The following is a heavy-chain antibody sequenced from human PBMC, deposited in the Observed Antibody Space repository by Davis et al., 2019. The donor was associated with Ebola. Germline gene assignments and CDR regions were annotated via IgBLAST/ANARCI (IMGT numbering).Heavy chain of an antibody. V-gene: IGHV1-8*01. CDR2: MNPNSGNT. J-gene: IGHJ6*02. D-gene: IGHD1-1*01. CDR1: GYTFTSYD. CDR3: ATERRNSDKYGMDV. Sequence: AASVKVSCKASGYTFTSYDINWVRQATGQGLEWMGWMNPNSGNTGYAQKFQGRVTITADESMSTAYMELSSLRSEDTAVYYCATERRNSDKYGMDVWGQGTTVTVSS.